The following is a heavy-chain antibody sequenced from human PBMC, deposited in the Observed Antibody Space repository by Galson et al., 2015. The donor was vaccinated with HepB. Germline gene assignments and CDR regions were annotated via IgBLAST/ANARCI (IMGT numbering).Heavy chain of an antibody. J-gene: IGHJ4*02. Sequence: LRLSCAASGFTFSNYGMHWVRQAPGKGLEWVAVISYDGSNKYYADSVKGRFTISRDNSKNTLYLQMNSLRAEDAALYYCAKDPYLYSALAGTIAGFDYWGQGTLVTVSS. D-gene: IGHD6-19*01. CDR2: ISYDGSNK. CDR3: AKDPYLYSALAGTIAGFDY. V-gene: IGHV3-30*18. CDR1: GFTFSNYG.